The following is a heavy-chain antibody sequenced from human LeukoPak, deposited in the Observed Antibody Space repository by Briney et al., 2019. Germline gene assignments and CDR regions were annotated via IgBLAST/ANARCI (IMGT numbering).Heavy chain of an antibody. J-gene: IGHJ5*02. Sequence: SETLSLTCTVSGDSISSSNYYWGWIRQPPGKQLEWIGNIYYSGSTYYNPSLKSRVTISVDTSKNQFSLKLSSVTAADTAVYYCATSPSSRGYNTAWGQGTLVTVSS. V-gene: IGHV4-39*01. CDR3: ATSPSSRGYNTA. D-gene: IGHD5-24*01. CDR2: IYYSGST. CDR1: GDSISSSNYY.